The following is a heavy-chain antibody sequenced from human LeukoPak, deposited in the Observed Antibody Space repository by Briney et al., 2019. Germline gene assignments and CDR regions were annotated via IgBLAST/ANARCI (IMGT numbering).Heavy chain of an antibody. D-gene: IGHD5-12*01. CDR3: ARQHGGYSSNNWFDP. J-gene: IGHJ5*02. CDR1: GGSFSSYY. CDR2: IYYSGST. V-gene: IGHV4-59*01. Sequence: SETLSLTCAVYGGSFSSYYWSWIRQPPGKGLEWIGYIYYSGSTNYNPSLKSRVTISVDTSKNQFSLKLSSVTAADTAVYYCARQHGGYSSNNWFDPWGQGTLVTVSS.